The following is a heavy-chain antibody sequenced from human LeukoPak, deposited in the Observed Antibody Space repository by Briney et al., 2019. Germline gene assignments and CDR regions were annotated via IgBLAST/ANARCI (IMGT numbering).Heavy chain of an antibody. V-gene: IGHV1-2*06. D-gene: IGHD3-16*01. CDR1: GYTFTVYY. J-gene: IGHJ6*02. Sequence: ASVTVSCTASGYTFTVYYMHWVRQAPGQGLEWMGRINPNSGGTNYAQKFQGRVTMTRDTSISTAYMELSRLRSDDTAVYYCARDLGPYGMDVWGQGTTVTVSS. CDR3: ARDLGPYGMDV. CDR2: INPNSGGT.